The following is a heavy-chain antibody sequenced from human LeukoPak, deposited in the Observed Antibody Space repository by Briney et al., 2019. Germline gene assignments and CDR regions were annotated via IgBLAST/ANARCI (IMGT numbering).Heavy chain of an antibody. D-gene: IGHD2-15*01. V-gene: IGHV3-30*18. Sequence: GGSLRLSCSASGFTFSRYGMHWVRQAPGKGLEWVALISYDGSNKHYDASVKGRFTISRDNFKNTVYLEMNSLRADDTGVYFCAKDHEDGGASLLFDYWGQGTLVTVSS. CDR2: ISYDGSNK. J-gene: IGHJ4*02. CDR3: AKDHEDGGASLLFDY. CDR1: GFTFSRYG.